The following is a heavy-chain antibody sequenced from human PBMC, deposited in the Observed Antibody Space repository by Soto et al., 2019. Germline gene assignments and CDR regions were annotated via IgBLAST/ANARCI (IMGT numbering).Heavy chain of an antibody. CDR3: ARVASSSWSFDY. V-gene: IGHV3-53*01. CDR2: IYSGGST. J-gene: IGHJ4*02. D-gene: IGHD6-13*01. CDR1: GFTVSSND. Sequence: GGSRRLSGAASGFTVSSNDMSWVRQAPGKGLEWGSVIYSGGSTDYAESVKGRVTISRDNSKNTLYLQMNSMRAEDTAVYYCARVASSSWSFDYWGQGTLVTVSS.